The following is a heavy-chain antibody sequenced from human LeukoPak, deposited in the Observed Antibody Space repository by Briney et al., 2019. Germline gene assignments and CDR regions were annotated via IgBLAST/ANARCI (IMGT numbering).Heavy chain of an antibody. J-gene: IGHJ1*01. Sequence: PGGSLRLSCAAFGFTFSSYAMSWVRQAPGKGLEWVSAISGSGGNTYYADSVKGRFTISRDNSKNTLYLQMNSLRAEDTAVYYCAKDLRSRIAAAGTPYAEYFQHWGQGTLVTVSS. V-gene: IGHV3-23*01. D-gene: IGHD6-13*01. CDR1: GFTFSSYA. CDR3: AKDLRSRIAAAGTPYAEYFQH. CDR2: ISGSGGNT.